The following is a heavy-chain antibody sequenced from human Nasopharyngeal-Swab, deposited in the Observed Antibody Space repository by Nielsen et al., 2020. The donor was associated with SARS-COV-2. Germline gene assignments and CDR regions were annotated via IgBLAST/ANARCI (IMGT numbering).Heavy chain of an antibody. V-gene: IGHV3-21*01. CDR2: ISSSSSYI. J-gene: IGHJ4*02. D-gene: IGHD2-2*01. Sequence: VRQAPGKGLEWVSSISSSSSYIYYADSVKGRFTISRDNAKNSLYLQMNSLRAEDTAVYYCARDGIYCSSTSCYAAYFDYWGRETLVTVSS. CDR3: ARDGIYCSSTSCYAAYFDY.